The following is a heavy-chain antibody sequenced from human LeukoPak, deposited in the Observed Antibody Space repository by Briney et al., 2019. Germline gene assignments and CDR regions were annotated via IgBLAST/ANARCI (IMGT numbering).Heavy chain of an antibody. CDR2: INPNSGGT. V-gene: IGHV1-2*02. J-gene: IGHJ5*02. Sequence: GASVKVSCKASGYTFTGYYMHWVRQAPGQGLEWMGWINPNSGGTNYAQKFQGRVTMTRDTSISTAYMELSRLRSDDTAVYYCAREGWRIAVAGGRFDPWGQGTLVTVSS. D-gene: IGHD6-19*01. CDR1: GYTFTGYY. CDR3: AREGWRIAVAGGRFDP.